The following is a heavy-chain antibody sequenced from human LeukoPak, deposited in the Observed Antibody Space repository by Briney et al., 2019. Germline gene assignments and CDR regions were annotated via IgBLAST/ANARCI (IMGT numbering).Heavy chain of an antibody. D-gene: IGHD3-22*01. V-gene: IGHV5-51*01. CDR1: GYSFTSYW. Sequence: KAGESLKISCKGSGYSFTSYWIGWVRQMPGKGLEWMGIIYPGDSDTRYSPSFQGQVTISADRSISSAYLQWSSLKASDTAMYYCARLEVADHYDRSGYFDYWGQGTLVTVSS. CDR2: IYPGDSDT. J-gene: IGHJ4*02. CDR3: ARLEVADHYDRSGYFDY.